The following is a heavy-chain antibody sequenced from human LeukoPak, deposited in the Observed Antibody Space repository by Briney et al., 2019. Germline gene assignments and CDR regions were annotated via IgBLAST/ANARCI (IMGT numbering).Heavy chain of an antibody. J-gene: IGHJ4*02. V-gene: IGHV4-38-2*02. CDR1: GYSISSGYY. D-gene: IGHD6-19*01. CDR3: ARFGTGWYYFDY. Sequence: PSETLSLTCTVSGYSISSGYYWSWIRQPPGKGLEWIGEINHSGATNYNPSLKRRVTISVDTSKNQFSLKLTSVTAADTAVYYCARFGTGWYYFDYWGQGTLVTVSS. CDR2: INHSGAT.